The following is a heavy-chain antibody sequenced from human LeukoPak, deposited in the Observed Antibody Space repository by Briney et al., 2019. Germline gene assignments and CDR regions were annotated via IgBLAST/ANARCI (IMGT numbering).Heavy chain of an antibody. V-gene: IGHV5-51*01. D-gene: IGHD1-26*01. Sequence: GESLKISCQASGYTFATYWIAWVRQMPGKGLEWMGIIDPGDSKTKYSPSFQGQVTISVDKAISTAYLQWSSLKASDTAIYHCARHNSGRYSGLEFWGQGTLVTVSS. CDR3: ARHNSGRYSGLEF. J-gene: IGHJ1*01. CDR2: IDPGDSKT. CDR1: GYTFATYW.